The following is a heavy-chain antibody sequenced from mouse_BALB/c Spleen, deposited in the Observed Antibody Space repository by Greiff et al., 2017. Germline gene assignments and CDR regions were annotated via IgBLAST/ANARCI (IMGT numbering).Heavy chain of an antibody. J-gene: IGHJ4*01. CDR3: ARQNRYEAIDY. CDR2: ISSGGGST. CDR1: GFAFSSYD. D-gene: IGHD2-14*01. Sequence: EVKLVESGGGLVKPGGSLKLSCAASGFAFSSYDMSWVRQTPEKRLEWVAYISSGGGSTYYPDTVKGRFTISRDNAKNTLYLQMSSLKSEDTAMYYCARQNRYEAIDYWGQGTSVTVSS. V-gene: IGHV5-12-1*01.